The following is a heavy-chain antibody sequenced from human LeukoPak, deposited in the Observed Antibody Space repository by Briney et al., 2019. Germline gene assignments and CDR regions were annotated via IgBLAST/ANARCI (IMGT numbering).Heavy chain of an antibody. CDR1: GFSFISYG. CDR2: ISDDGRNK. Sequence: PGGSLRLSCAASGFSFISYGMHWVRQAPGKGLEWVGVISDDGRNKKYADSVKGRFTISRDNCKDTLYLQMNSLRDEDTAVYYCAKRPSDYGDYVTYFDYWGQGTLVTVSS. CDR3: AKRPSDYGDYVTYFDY. J-gene: IGHJ4*02. V-gene: IGHV3-30*18. D-gene: IGHD4-17*01.